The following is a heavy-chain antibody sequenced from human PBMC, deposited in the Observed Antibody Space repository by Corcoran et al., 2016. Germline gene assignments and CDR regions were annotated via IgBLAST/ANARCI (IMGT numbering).Heavy chain of an antibody. CDR3: ARHRKSGWYFDL. J-gene: IGHJ2*01. D-gene: IGHD3-10*01. CDR1: GGSFSDHS. V-gene: IGHV4-34*01. Sequence: QVQLQQWGAGLLKPSETLSLTCAVYGGSFSDHSWSWIRQPPGKGLEWVGEMSHRGRTTYNPSLKRRITISVDTSKNQISLKLSYVSAADTAVYYWARHRKSGWYFDLWGRGTLVTVSS. CDR2: MSHRGRT.